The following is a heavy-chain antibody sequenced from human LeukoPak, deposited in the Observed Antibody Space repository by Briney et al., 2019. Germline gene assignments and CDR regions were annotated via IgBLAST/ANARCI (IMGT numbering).Heavy chain of an antibody. CDR3: TKLGGDPDY. D-gene: IGHD7-27*01. J-gene: IGHJ4*02. CDR1: GGSISSSDSY. V-gene: IGHV4-39*02. Sequence: SETLSLTCTVSGGSISSSDSYWAWIRQPPGKGLEWIGNVSYSGGSSYNSPFRSRVSMSIDTSKNHFSLKLNSVTAADTAVYYCTKLGGDPDYWGRGCLVTVSS. CDR2: VSYSGGS.